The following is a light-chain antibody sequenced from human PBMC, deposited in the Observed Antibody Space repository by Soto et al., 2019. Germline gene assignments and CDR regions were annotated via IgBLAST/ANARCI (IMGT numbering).Light chain of an antibody. J-gene: IGKJ3*01. CDR1: QDISSY. CDR3: QLLHNYPLT. CDR2: AAS. Sequence: DIQLTQSPSFLSASVGDRVTITCRASQDISSYLAWYQQKPGTAPKLLIYAASTLLSGVPSRFSGSGSGTEFTLTISSLQPEDFASYYCQLLHNYPLTFGPGTKVDIK. V-gene: IGKV1-9*01.